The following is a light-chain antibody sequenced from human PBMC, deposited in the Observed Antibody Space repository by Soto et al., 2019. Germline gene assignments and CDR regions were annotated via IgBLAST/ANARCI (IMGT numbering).Light chain of an antibody. J-gene: IGKJ4*01. Sequence: DIQMTQSPSTLSASVGDRIIITCRASESISSWLAWYQQKPGKAPKLLIYKASTLEIGVPSRFSASGSGTEFTLTISSLQPDDSATYFCHQYSASHTFGGGTKVEIK. CDR2: KAS. CDR1: ESISSW. V-gene: IGKV1-5*03. CDR3: HQYSASHT.